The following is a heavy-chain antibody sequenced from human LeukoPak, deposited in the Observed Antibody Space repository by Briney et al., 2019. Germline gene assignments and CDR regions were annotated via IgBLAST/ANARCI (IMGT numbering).Heavy chain of an antibody. Sequence: GGSLRLSCAASGFTFSSYAMNWVRQAPGKGLEWVSGISGSGTNTDYIDSVKGRFTVSRDNSKNTLYLQMSSLKTEDTAVYYYTRRTTAPFDYWGQGTLVTVSS. D-gene: IGHD1-7*01. CDR3: TRRTTAPFDY. J-gene: IGHJ4*02. V-gene: IGHV3-23*01. CDR1: GFTFSSYA. CDR2: ISGSGTNT.